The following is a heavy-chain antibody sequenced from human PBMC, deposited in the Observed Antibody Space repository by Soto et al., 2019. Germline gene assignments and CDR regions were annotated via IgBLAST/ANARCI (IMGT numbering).Heavy chain of an antibody. D-gene: IGHD3-3*01. V-gene: IGHV1-3*01. Sequence: ASVKVSCKASGYTFTSYAMHWLRQAPGQRLECMGGINAAKGSPKYSQKCRHRVTITSYTSASTAYMELSSLRSEDTAVYYGARGFLSGYSALDYWGRGTLVTVAS. CDR2: INAAKGSP. CDR1: GYTFTSYA. CDR3: ARGFLSGYSALDY. J-gene: IGHJ4*02.